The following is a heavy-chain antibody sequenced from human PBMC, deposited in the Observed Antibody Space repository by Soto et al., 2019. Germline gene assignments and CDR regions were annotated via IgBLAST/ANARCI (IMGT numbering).Heavy chain of an antibody. CDR1: GFTVSSNY. CDR2: IYSDGST. J-gene: IGHJ6*02. D-gene: IGHD3-10*01. V-gene: IGHV3-53*01. CDR3: ARYFGSGSYQDYYYYGMDV. Sequence: GSLRLSCAASGFTVSSNYMSWVRQAPGKGLEWVSVIYSDGSTYYADSVKGRFTISRDNSKNTLYLQMNSLRAEDTAVYYCARYFGSGSYQDYYYYGMDVWGQGTTVTVSS.